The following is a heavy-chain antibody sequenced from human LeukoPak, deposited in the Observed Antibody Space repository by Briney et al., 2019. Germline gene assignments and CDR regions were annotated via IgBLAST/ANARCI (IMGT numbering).Heavy chain of an antibody. CDR2: IYYSGST. CDR1: GGSISSSSYY. CDR3: ARHFYGDYFHPFYYFDY. Sequence: SETLSLTCTVSGGSISSSSYYWGWIRQPPGKGLEWIGSIYYSGSTYYNPSLKSRVTISVDTSKNQFSLKLSSVTAADTAVYYCARHFYGDYFHPFYYFDYWGQGTLVTVSS. D-gene: IGHD4-17*01. J-gene: IGHJ4*02. V-gene: IGHV4-39*01.